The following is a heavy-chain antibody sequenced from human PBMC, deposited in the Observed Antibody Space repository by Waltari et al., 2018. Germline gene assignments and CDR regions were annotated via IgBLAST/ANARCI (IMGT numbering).Heavy chain of an antibody. CDR2: IYANGNT. J-gene: IGHJ3*02. CDR3: AKMAAKVGAHDAFDI. CDR1: GGSVDNCD. D-gene: IGHD1-26*01. V-gene: IGHV4-4*07. Sequence: QVQLQESGPGLVKPSETLSLTCTVSGGSVDNCDWSWIRQPAGKGLEWIGRIYANGNTNYNPSLKTRVTMSEDMSKNEVSLTLTSVTAADTAVYYCAKMAAKVGAHDAFDIWGQGTMVIVSS.